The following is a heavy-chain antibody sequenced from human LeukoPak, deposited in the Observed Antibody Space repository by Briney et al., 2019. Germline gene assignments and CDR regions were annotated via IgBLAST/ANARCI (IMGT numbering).Heavy chain of an antibody. CDR3: TREGRGSDAFDY. CDR1: GFTFGDYA. D-gene: IGHD3-16*01. V-gene: IGHV3-49*04. Sequence: GRSLRLSCTTSGFTFGDYAMSWVRQAPGTGLEWVGFIRSKAYGGTTEYAASVKGRFTISRDDSRRIVYLQMNSLKTEDTAVYYCTREGRGSDAFDYWGQGTLVTVSS. J-gene: IGHJ4*02. CDR2: IRSKAYGGTT.